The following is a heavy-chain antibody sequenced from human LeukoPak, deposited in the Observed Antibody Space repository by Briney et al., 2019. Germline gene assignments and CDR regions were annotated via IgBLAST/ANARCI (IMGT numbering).Heavy chain of an antibody. D-gene: IGHD1-26*01. V-gene: IGHV4-59*01. CDR2: LYYSGST. CDR3: AIGDTRGNDI. CDR1: RVPIRVYW. J-gene: IGHJ3*02. Sequence: SETLSLTCTLSRVPIRVYWCSGIPQPPGKALEWSGYLYYSGSTNYNPSLNSRVTMSVDTSKSQFSLKLSPVTAADTAVYYCAIGDTRGNDIWGQGTMVTVSS.